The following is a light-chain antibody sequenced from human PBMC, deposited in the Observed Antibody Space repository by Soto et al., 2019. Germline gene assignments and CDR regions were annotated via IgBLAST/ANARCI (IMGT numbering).Light chain of an antibody. CDR1: QSVSSN. V-gene: IGKV3-20*01. CDR3: QQYGSSRT. Sequence: EIIMTQSPVTLSVSPGERATLSCRASQSVSSNLAWYQQKPGQAPSLLIYGASSRATGIPDRFSGSGSGTDFTLTISRLEPEDFAVYYCQQYGSSRTFGQGTKVDI. J-gene: IGKJ1*01. CDR2: GAS.